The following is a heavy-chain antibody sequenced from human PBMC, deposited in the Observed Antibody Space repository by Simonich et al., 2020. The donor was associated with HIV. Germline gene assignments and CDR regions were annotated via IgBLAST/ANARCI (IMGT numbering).Heavy chain of an antibody. CDR2: INPKNDDT. D-gene: IGHD5-12*01. CDR1: GYPFTAYY. V-gene: IGHV1-2*02. CDR3: ARGPNTGGYDSF. J-gene: IGHJ4*02. Sequence: QVQLVQSGAEVKKPGASVKVSCKASGYPFTAYYMHWVRQAPGHGLEGMGVINPKNDDTNFAQKFQGRVSMIRDTSISTAFMELSSLRSDDTAVYYCARGPNTGGYDSFGGQGTLVTVSS.